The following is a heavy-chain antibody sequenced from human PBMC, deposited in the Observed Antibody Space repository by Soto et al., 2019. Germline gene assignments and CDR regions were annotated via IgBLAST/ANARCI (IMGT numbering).Heavy chain of an antibody. CDR2: IWYDGSNK. Sequence: PGGSLRLSCAASGFTFSSYGMHWVRQAPGKGLEWVAVIWYDGSNKYYADYVKGRFTISRDNSKNTLYLQMNSLRAEDTAVYYCARESVRPSYFDYWGQGTLVTVSS. V-gene: IGHV3-33*01. CDR3: ARESVRPSYFDY. CDR1: GFTFSSYG. J-gene: IGHJ4*02.